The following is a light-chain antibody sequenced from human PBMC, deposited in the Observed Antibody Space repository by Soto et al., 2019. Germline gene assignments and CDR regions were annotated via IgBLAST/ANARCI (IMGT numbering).Light chain of an antibody. Sequence: PSTLSASVGDRVTITCRASQSISAWLAWYQQKPGKAPKLLIYKASTLKSGVPSRFSGSGSGTEFTLTISSLQPEEFATYDCQQYNDYWTFGQGTKVDIK. CDR1: QSISAW. CDR3: QQYNDYWT. CDR2: KAS. J-gene: IGKJ1*01. V-gene: IGKV1-5*03.